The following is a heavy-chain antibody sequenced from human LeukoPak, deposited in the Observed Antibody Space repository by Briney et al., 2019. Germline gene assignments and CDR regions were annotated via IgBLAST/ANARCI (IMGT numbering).Heavy chain of an antibody. D-gene: IGHD3-9*01. CDR3: ARTYTSYYDILTGYPYFDY. CDR2: IIPIFGTA. Sequence: SVKVSCKASGGTFSIYAISWVRQAPGQGLELMGGIIPIFGTANYAQKLQGRVTMTTDTSTSTAYMELRSLRSDDTAVYYCARTYTSYYDILTGYPYFDYWGQGTLVTVSS. CDR1: GGTFSIYA. V-gene: IGHV1-69*05. J-gene: IGHJ4*02.